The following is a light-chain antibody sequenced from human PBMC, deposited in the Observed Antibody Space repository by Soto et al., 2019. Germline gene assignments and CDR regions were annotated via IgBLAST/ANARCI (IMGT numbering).Light chain of an antibody. CDR2: GAS. CDR3: QQYGSSVYT. Sequence: EIVLTQSPGTLSLSPGERATLSCRASQSVSSSYLAWYQQKPGQAPRLLLYGASSRATGIPDRFSGSGSGTDFTLTISRLEPEDCAVYYCQQYGSSVYTFGQGTKLEIK. CDR1: QSVSSSY. J-gene: IGKJ2*01. V-gene: IGKV3-20*01.